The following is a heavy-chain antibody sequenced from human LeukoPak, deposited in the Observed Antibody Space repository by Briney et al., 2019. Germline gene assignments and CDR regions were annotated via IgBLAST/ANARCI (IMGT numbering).Heavy chain of an antibody. V-gene: IGHV4-38-2*02. D-gene: IGHD3-3*01. Sequence: PSETLSLTCTVSGGSISSYYWSWIRQPPGKGLEWIGSIYHSGSTYYNPSLKSRVTISVDTSKNQFSQKLSSVTAADTAVYYCARDFPGFLEWLLGDYYYYYMDVWGKGTTVTVSS. CDR3: ARDFPGFLEWLLGDYYYYYMDV. CDR2: IYHSGST. J-gene: IGHJ6*03. CDR1: GGSISSYY.